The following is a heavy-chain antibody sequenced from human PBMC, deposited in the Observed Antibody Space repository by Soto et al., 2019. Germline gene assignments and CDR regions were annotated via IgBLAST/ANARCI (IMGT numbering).Heavy chain of an antibody. CDR1: GGSISSYY. CDR2: IYYSGST. V-gene: IGHV4-59*08. Sequence: ETLSLTCTVSGGSISSYYWSWIRQPPGKGLEWIGYIYYSGSTNYNPSLKSRVTISVDTSKNQFSLKLSSVTAADTAVYYCARRLVPDYWGQGTLVTVSS. CDR3: ARRLVPDY. J-gene: IGHJ4*02. D-gene: IGHD3-16*01.